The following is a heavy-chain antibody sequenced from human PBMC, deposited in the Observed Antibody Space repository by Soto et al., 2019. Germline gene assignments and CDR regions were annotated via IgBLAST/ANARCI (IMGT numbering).Heavy chain of an antibody. CDR3: DKDWVLSGAPLYYFDY. CDR2: VSGSDATT. CDR1: GFTFNNYA. V-gene: IGHV3-23*01. D-gene: IGHD2-8*02. J-gene: IGHJ4*02. Sequence: EVQLLESGGGLAQPGGSLRLSCAAAGFTFNNYAMSWVRQAPGKGLEWVSGVSGSDATTYYADSVKGRFTISRDNSKKTLYLQMNSLRAEDSAIYYWDKDWVLSGAPLYYFDYWGQGTLVTVSS.